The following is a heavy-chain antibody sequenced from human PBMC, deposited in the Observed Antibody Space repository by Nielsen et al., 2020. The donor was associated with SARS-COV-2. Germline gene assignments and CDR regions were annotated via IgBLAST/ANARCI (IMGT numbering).Heavy chain of an antibody. CDR3: ARAYDISGYGIDP. J-gene: IGHJ5*02. D-gene: IGHD3-22*01. CDR2: INAGSGNT. Sequence: ASVKVSCKASGYTFSNYEMYWVRQAPGQRLEWMGWINAGSGNTKYSQKFQGRVTITRDTSASTAYMELSSLRYEDTAVYYCARAYDISGYGIDPWGQGTLVTVSS. CDR1: GYTFSNYE. V-gene: IGHV1-3*01.